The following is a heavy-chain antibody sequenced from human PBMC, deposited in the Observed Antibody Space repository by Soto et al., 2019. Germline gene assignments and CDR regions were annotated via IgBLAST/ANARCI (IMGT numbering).Heavy chain of an antibody. CDR3: AKDVCGSGTFCHFDY. V-gene: IGHV3-23*01. CDR2: VGSDGGST. D-gene: IGHD3-10*01. Sequence: EVQLLESGGGSVQPGGSLRLSCAASEFTFTSYAMSWVRQAPGKGLEWVSAVGSDGGSTYYADSVRGRFTVSRDNSQNTLYLQMNNLRAEDTAVYYCAKDVCGSGTFCHFDYWGQGTLVTVSS. J-gene: IGHJ4*02. CDR1: EFTFTSYA.